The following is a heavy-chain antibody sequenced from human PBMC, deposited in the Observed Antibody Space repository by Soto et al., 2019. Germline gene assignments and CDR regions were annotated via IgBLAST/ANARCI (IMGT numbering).Heavy chain of an antibody. V-gene: IGHV5-10-1*01. Sequence: GESLKISCKGSGYSFTSYWISWVRQMPGKGLEWMGRIDPSDSYTNYSPSFQGHVTISADKSISTAYLQWSSLKASDTAMYYCARLLVATTRSYYYYGMDVWGQGTTVTV. J-gene: IGHJ6*02. CDR1: GYSFTSYW. D-gene: IGHD5-12*01. CDR2: IDPSDSYT. CDR3: ARLLVATTRSYYYYGMDV.